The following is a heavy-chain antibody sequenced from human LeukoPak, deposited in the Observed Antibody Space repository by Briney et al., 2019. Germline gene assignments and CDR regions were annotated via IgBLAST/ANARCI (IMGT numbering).Heavy chain of an antibody. Sequence: GGSLRLSCAASGSTFSSYTMRWARQAPGKGLEWVSAISGSGGSTYYADSVKGRFTISRDNSKNTLYLQMNSLRDEDTAVYYCARDRVTIFGVVIGFDYWGQGTLVTVSS. CDR3: ARDRVTIFGVVIGFDY. D-gene: IGHD3-3*01. CDR2: ISGSGGST. CDR1: GSTFSSYT. J-gene: IGHJ4*02. V-gene: IGHV3-23*01.